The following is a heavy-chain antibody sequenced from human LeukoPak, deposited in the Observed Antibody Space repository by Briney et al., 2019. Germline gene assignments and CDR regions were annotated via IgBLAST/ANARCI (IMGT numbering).Heavy chain of an antibody. CDR2: TYYRSKWYN. Sequence: SQTLSLTFAISGDSVSNNSAAWNWLRHSPSRGLEWLRRTYYRSKWYNDYAVSVKSRITINPDTSKNQFSLQLNSVTPEDTAVYYCARGRQWLKWFDPWGQGTLVTVSS. CDR3: ARGRQWLKWFDP. D-gene: IGHD6-19*01. J-gene: IGHJ5*02. CDR1: GDSVSNNSAA. V-gene: IGHV6-1*01.